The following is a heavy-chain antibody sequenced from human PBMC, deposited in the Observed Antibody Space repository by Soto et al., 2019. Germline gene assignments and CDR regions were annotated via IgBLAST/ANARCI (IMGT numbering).Heavy chain of an antibody. CDR3: AKRTSVHGGHLVDY. D-gene: IGHD3-10*01. J-gene: IGHJ4*01. V-gene: IGHV3-23*01. CDR2: ISENGGST. CDR1: GFTFSNYA. Sequence: GGSLRLSCAASGFTFSNYAMSWVRQASGKGLEWVSAISENGGSTYYADSVKGRFTISRDNSKSSLSLQMNSRRAEDTAVYYCAKRTSVHGGHLVDYWGQGTLVTVSS.